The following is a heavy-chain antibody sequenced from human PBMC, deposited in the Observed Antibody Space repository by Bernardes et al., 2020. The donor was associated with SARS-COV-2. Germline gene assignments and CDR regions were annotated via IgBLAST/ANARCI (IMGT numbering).Heavy chain of an antibody. V-gene: IGHV3-66*02. D-gene: IGHD5-18*01. CDR3: AREGLVDTAMVFDY. CDR1: GFTVSSNY. CDR2: IYSGGST. J-gene: IGHJ4*02. Sequence: GWSLRLSCAASGFTVSSNYMSWVRQAPGKGLEWVSVIYSGGSTYYADSVKGRFTISRDNSKNTLYLQMNSLRAEDTAVYYCAREGLVDTAMVFDYWGQGTLVTVSS.